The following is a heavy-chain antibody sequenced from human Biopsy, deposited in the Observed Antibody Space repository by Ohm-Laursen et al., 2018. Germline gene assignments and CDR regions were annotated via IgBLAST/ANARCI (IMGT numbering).Heavy chain of an antibody. D-gene: IGHD3-16*01. CDR3: ARDKGSNGGDTLDY. V-gene: IGHV1-46*01. J-gene: IGHJ4*02. Sequence: ASVKVSCKVSGYTFTSFYMHWVRQAPGQGLEWVGIINPHGGRTRYAQKFQGRVRMTTDTSTTTVYMDLSSLTSADTAVYYCARDKGSNGGDTLDYWGQGALLTVSS. CDR2: INPHGGRT. CDR1: GYTFTSFY.